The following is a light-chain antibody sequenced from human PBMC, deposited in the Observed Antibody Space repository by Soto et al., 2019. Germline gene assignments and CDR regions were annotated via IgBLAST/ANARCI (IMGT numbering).Light chain of an antibody. CDR2: KAS. CDR3: QQYNGYRWT. V-gene: IGKV1-5*03. J-gene: IGKJ1*01. Sequence: DIQMTQSPSTLSSSVGDRVIITCLASQSISSWLAWYQQKPGKAPKILIYKASSLESGVPSRFSGSGSGTEFTLTISSLQPDDFATYYCQQYNGYRWTFGQGTKVDIK. CDR1: QSISSW.